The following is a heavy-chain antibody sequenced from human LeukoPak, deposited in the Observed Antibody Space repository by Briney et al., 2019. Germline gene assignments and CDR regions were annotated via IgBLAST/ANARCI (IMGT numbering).Heavy chain of an antibody. J-gene: IGHJ4*02. V-gene: IGHV3-23*01. Sequence: GGPLRLSCAASGFTFSSYAMSWVPQAPGKGLEGVSGISGSGGSTYYADFVKGRFTISRDNSKNTLYLQMNSLRAEDTAVYYCAKDLRGSYCTSYFDYWGQGTLVTVSS. CDR1: GFTFSSYA. CDR3: AKDLRGSYCTSYFDY. CDR2: ISGSGGST. D-gene: IGHD1-26*01.